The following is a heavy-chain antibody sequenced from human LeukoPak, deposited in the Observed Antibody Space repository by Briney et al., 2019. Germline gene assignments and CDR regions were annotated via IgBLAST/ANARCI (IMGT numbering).Heavy chain of an antibody. CDR1: GGTFSSYT. CDR3: ARDAALTVTMAYY. D-gene: IGHD4-11*01. CDR2: IIRILGIA. V-gene: IGHV1-69*04. J-gene: IGHJ4*02. Sequence: SVKVSCKASGGTFSSYTISWVRQAPGQGLEWMGRIIRILGIANYAQKFQGRVTITADKSTSTAYMELSSLRSEDTAVYYCARDAALTVTMAYYWGQGTLVTVSS.